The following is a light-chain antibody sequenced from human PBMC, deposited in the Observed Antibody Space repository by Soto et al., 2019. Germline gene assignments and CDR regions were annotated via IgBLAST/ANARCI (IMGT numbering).Light chain of an antibody. CDR1: QSISSY. V-gene: IGKV1-39*01. CDR2: GAS. Sequence: DIQMTQSPSSLSASVGDRVTITCRASQSISSYLNWYQQKPGKAPKVLISGASSLQSGVPLRFSGSGSGTDFTLTISSLQSEDFARYYCQQSHSTPLTFGGGTKVEIK. J-gene: IGKJ4*01. CDR3: QQSHSTPLT.